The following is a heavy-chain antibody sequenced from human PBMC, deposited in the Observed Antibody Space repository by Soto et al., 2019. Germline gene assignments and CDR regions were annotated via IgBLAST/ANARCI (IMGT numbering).Heavy chain of an antibody. CDR1: GYTFTSYA. D-gene: IGHD6-13*01. CDR2: INAGNGNT. Sequence: QVKLVQSGAEVKKPGASVKVSCKASGYTFTSYAMHWVRQAPGQRLEWMGWINAGNGNTKYSRKFQGRVTITRDTSASTAYMELSSLRSEDTAVYYCARTRGDSSSWYGNYYYYYGMDVWGQGTTVTVSS. CDR3: ARTRGDSSSWYGNYYYYYGMDV. V-gene: IGHV1-3*01. J-gene: IGHJ6*02.